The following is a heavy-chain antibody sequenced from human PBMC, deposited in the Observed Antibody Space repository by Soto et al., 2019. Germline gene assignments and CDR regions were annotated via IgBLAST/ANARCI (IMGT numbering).Heavy chain of an antibody. CDR2: IIPILGIA. Sequence: QVQLVQSGAEVKKPGSSVKVSCKASGDTFSSYTISWVRQAPGQGLEWMGRIIPILGIANYAQKFQGRVTITADKSTSTAYMELSSLRSEDTAVYYCARDDGLAYCGGDCYSWGQGTLVTVSS. CDR1: GDTFSSYT. CDR3: ARDDGLAYCGGDCYS. J-gene: IGHJ4*02. V-gene: IGHV1-69*02. D-gene: IGHD2-21*02.